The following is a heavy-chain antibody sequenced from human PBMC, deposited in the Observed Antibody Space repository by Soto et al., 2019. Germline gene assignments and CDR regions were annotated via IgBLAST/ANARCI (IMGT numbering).Heavy chain of an antibody. CDR1: GFTFSSYG. V-gene: IGHV3-30*18. CDR2: ISYDGSNK. Sequence: QVQLVESGGGVVQPGRSLRLSCAASGFTFSSYGMHWVRQAPGKGLEWVAVISYDGSNKYYADSVKGRFTISRDNSKNTLYLQMNSLRAEDTAVYYCAKDGEGGWFDPWGQGTRSPSPQ. J-gene: IGHJ5*02. D-gene: IGHD3-16*01. CDR3: AKDGEGGWFDP.